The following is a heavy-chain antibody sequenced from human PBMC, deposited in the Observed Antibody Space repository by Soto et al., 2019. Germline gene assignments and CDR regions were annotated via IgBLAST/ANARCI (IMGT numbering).Heavy chain of an antibody. CDR3: AREDILGTRSFDY. V-gene: IGHV3-48*02. CDR2: ISSNSVTI. CDR1: GFIFSKYS. J-gene: IGHJ4*02. Sequence: PGGSLRLSCGASGFIFSKYSMNWVRQAPGKRLEWLSYISSNSVTIYYADSVRGRFTIFRDNAKNSLYLQMNSLRDEDAAVYYCAREDILGTRSFDYWGQGTLVTVSS. D-gene: IGHD1-26*01.